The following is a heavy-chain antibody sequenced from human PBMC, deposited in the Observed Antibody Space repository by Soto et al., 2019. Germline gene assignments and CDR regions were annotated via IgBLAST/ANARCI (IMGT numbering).Heavy chain of an antibody. CDR2: IIPIFDTT. D-gene: IGHD3-10*01. CDR3: ARGVGSSGNYYYGMDV. V-gene: IGHV1-69*06. Sequence: QVQLVQSGAEVKKPGSSVKVSCKASGGTVSSYAISWVRQAPGQGLEWMGGIIPIFDTTNYAQKFQGRVTITADKYKSTAYMEVSSLRSEDTAVYYCARGVGSSGNYYYGMDVWGQGTTVTVSS. J-gene: IGHJ6*02. CDR1: GGTVSSYA.